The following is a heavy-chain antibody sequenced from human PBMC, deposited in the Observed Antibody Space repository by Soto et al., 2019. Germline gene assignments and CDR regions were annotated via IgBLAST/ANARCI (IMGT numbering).Heavy chain of an antibody. Sequence: QVQLQESGPGLVKPSGTLSLTCAVSGGSISSSNWWSWVRQPPGKGLEWIGEIYHSGSTNYNPSLKSRVTISVEKSKNQFSLNLSSGTAADTAVYYCARGGSTYYDYVWGSLAAGYFDYGGQGTLVTVSS. CDR2: IYHSGST. V-gene: IGHV4-4*02. CDR1: GGSISSSNW. D-gene: IGHD3-16*01. J-gene: IGHJ4*02. CDR3: ARGGSTYYDYVWGSLAAGYFDY.